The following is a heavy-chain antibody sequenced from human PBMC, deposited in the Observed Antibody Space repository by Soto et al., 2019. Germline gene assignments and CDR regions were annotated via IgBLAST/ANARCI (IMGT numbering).Heavy chain of an antibody. V-gene: IGHV4-4*02. J-gene: IGHJ4*02. CDR2: IYHSGST. Sequence: SETLSLTCAVSGGSISSTNWWSWVRQPPGKGLELIGEIYHSGSTNYNPSLKSPVTISVDKSKKQFSLKLSSVTAADTAVYYCASVPRDGYNSAIDYWGQGTLVTVSS. CDR3: ASVPRDGYNSAIDY. CDR1: GGSISSTNW. D-gene: IGHD5-12*01.